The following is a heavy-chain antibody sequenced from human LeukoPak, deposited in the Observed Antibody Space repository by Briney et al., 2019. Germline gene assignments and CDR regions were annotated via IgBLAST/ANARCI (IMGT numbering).Heavy chain of an antibody. D-gene: IGHD3-3*01. CDR2: ISSSSSYI. CDR3: ARDLYYDFWSGNPNAYYYYMDV. Sequence: GGSLRLSCAASGFTFSSYSMNWVRQAPGEGLEWVSSISSSSSYIYYADSVKGRFTISRDNAKNSLYLQMNSLRAEDTAVYYCARDLYYDFWSGNPNAYYYYMDVWGKGTTVTVSS. J-gene: IGHJ6*03. CDR1: GFTFSSYS. V-gene: IGHV3-21*01.